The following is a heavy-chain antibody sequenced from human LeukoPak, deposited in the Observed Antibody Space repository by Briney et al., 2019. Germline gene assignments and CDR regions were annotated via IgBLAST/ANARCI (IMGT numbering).Heavy chain of an antibody. CDR2: ISAYNGNT. CDR3: AREGAYCSSTSCHIQNWFDP. V-gene: IGHV1-18*01. J-gene: IGHJ5*02. Sequence: VKVSCKASGGTFSSYAISWVRQAPGQGLEWMGWISAYNGNTNYAQKFQGRVTMTTDTSTSTAYMELRSLRSDDTAVYYCAREGAYCSSTSCHIQNWFDPWGQGTLVTVSS. D-gene: IGHD2-2*01. CDR1: GGTFSSYA.